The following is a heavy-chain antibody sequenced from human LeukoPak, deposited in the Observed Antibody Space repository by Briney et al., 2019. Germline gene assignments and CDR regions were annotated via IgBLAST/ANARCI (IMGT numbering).Heavy chain of an antibody. CDR1: GGSISSSSYY. D-gene: IGHD3-22*01. J-gene: IGHJ3*02. Sequence: SETLSLTCTVSGGSISSSSYYWGWIRQPPGKGLEWIGSRTTYYNPSLKSRVTISVDTSKNQFSLKLSSVTAADTAVYYCARDYYDSSGYYSDAFDIWGQGTMVTVSS. V-gene: IGHV4-39*07. CDR2: RTT. CDR3: ARDYYDSSGYYSDAFDI.